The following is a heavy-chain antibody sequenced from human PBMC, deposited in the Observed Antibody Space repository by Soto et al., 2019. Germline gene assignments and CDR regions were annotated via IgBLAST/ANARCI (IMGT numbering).Heavy chain of an antibody. D-gene: IGHD2-2*01. V-gene: IGHV1-69*06. Sequence: QVQLVQSGTEVKKPGSSVKVSCKASGGTLSNNAISWVRQAPGQGLEWMGGIIPLSATTNYAQKFQGRVTITADRSTSTAYMELTSLTSEDTAVYYCARGFDDRAIVVVPAANPWYYGMDDWGQGTTVTVSS. CDR1: GGTLSNNA. CDR2: IIPLSATT. CDR3: ARGFDDRAIVVVPAANPWYYGMDD. J-gene: IGHJ6*02.